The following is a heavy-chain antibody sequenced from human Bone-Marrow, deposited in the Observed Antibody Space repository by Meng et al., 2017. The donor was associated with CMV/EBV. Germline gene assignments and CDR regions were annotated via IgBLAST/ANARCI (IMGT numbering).Heavy chain of an antibody. CDR3: ARETITMIVVVHGAFDI. CDR2: ISSSSSYI. D-gene: IGHD3-22*01. V-gene: IGHV3-21*01. J-gene: IGHJ3*02. Sequence: GGSLRLSCAASGFTFSSYGMHWVRQAPGKGLEWVSSISSSSSYIYYADSVKGRFTISRDNAKNSLYLQMNSLRAEDTAVYYCARETITMIVVVHGAFDIWGQGTMVTVSS. CDR1: GFTFSSYG.